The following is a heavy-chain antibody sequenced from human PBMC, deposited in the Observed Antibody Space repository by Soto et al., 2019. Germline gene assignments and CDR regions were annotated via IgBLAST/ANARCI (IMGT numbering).Heavy chain of an antibody. CDR3: VRSSFGCFDY. J-gene: IGHJ4*02. D-gene: IGHD5-18*01. CDR1: GFTLSHYW. Sequence: EVQLLESGGGLVQPGGTLTLSCAASGFTLSHYWMHWVRQVPGRGLVWVSRLNYDGSSTHYADSVRGRFTISRDNAKNTLYLQMSSLRVEDTAIYYCVRSSFGCFDYWGQVTVVTVSS. V-gene: IGHV3-74*01. CDR2: LNYDGSST.